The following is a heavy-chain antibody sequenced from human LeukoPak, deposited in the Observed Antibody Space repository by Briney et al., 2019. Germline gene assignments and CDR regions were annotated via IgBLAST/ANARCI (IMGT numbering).Heavy chain of an antibody. CDR1: GYSFTTYW. J-gene: IGHJ4*02. CDR3: ARRRDGYNFGYFDY. Sequence: GESLKISCKTSGYSFTTYWIGWVRQMPGTGLEWVGAIYPDDSDTRYSPSFQGLVTISADESISTAYLQWSSLKASDTAMYYCARRRDGYNFGYFDYWGEGTLVTVSS. CDR2: IYPDDSDT. D-gene: IGHD5-24*01. V-gene: IGHV5-51*01.